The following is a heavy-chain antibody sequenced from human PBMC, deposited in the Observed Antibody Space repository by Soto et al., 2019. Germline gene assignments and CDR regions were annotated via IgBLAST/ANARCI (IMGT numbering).Heavy chain of an antibody. V-gene: IGHV1-69*12. Sequence: QVQLVQSGAEVKKPGSSVKVSCKASGDTFSNYVISWVRQAPGQGLEWMGGIIPIFGTAHYAQKFQGRVTITADESTSTAYMELSSLRSEDTAVYYCATELELNYYFDYWGQGTLVTVSS. CDR1: GDTFSNYV. J-gene: IGHJ4*02. CDR2: IIPIFGTA. CDR3: ATELELNYYFDY. D-gene: IGHD1-7*01.